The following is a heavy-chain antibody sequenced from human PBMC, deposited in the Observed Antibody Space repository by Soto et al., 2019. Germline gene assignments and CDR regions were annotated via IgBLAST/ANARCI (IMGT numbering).Heavy chain of an antibody. CDR2: INHSGST. CDR1: GWSFSGYY. D-gene: IGHD6-6*01. Sequence: QVQLQQWGAGLLKPSETLSLTCAVYGWSFSGYYWSWIRQPPGKGLEWIGEINHSGSTNYNPSLKSRVTISVDTSKNQFSLKLSSVTAADTAVYYCARIGGTTGGRTEGEYSSSSAVPNFDYWGQGTLVTVSS. CDR3: ARIGGTTGGRTEGEYSSSSAVPNFDY. V-gene: IGHV4-34*01. J-gene: IGHJ4*02.